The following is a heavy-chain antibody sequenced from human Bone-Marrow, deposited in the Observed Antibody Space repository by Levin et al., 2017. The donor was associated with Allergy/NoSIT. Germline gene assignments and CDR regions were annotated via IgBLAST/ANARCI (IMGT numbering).Heavy chain of an antibody. J-gene: IGHJ4*02. CDR1: GGSISSDAYY. Sequence: SETLSLTCTVSGGSISSDAYYWTWIRQPPGKGLEWIGYIYYSGSTYYNPSLKSRLTISMDTSRKQFSLKLSSVTAADTAVYYCAREDRILGAGSSEGSFGQDYYFHNWGQGALVTVSS. V-gene: IGHV4-31*03. CDR2: IYYSGST. D-gene: IGHD6-13*01. CDR3: AREDRILGAGSSEGSFGQDYYFHN.